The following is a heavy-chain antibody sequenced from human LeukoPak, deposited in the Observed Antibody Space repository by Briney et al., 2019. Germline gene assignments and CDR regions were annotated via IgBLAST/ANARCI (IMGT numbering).Heavy chain of an antibody. D-gene: IGHD3-10*01. Sequence: GGSLRPSCAASGFTVSSNYMSWVRQAPGKGLEWVSVIYSGGSTYHADSVKGRFTISRDNSKNTLYLQMNSLRAEDTAVYYCASETYYYGSGSYYKGQFRGQGTLVTVSS. CDR3: ASETYYYGSGSYYKGQF. CDR1: GFTVSSNY. CDR2: IYSGGST. J-gene: IGHJ4*02. V-gene: IGHV3-53*01.